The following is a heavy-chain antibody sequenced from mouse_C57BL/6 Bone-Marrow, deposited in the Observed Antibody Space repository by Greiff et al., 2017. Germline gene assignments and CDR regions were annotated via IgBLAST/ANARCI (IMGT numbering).Heavy chain of an antibody. D-gene: IGHD1-1*01. CDR2: IYPGDGDT. CDR1: GYAFSSYW. J-gene: IGHJ2*01. Sequence: VKLMESGAELVKPGASVKISCKASGYAFSSYWMNWVKQRPGKGLEWIGQIYPGDGDTNYNGKFKGKATLTADKSSSTAYMQLSSLTSEDSAVYFCARYSSYDFDYWGQGTTLTVSS. V-gene: IGHV1-80*01. CDR3: ARYSSYDFDY.